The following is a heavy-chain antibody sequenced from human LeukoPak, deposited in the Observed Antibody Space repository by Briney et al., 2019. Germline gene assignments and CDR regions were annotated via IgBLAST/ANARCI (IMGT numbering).Heavy chain of an antibody. CDR3: AKEMKPWMHFDY. Sequence: GGSLRLSCAASGFAFSRSAVHWVRQAPGKGLEWVAVISHDGSNTDYTDSVKGRFTISRDNSKNTLYLQMNSLRAEDTAVYYCAKEMKPWMHFDYWGQGTLVTVSS. CDR1: GFAFSRSA. D-gene: IGHD5-12*01. CDR2: ISHDGSNT. J-gene: IGHJ4*02. V-gene: IGHV3-30*18.